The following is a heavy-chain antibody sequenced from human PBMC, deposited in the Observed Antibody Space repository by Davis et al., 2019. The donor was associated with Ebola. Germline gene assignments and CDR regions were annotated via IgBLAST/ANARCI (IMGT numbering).Heavy chain of an antibody. V-gene: IGHV3-7*01. CDR1: GFSFYSYW. J-gene: IGHJ4*02. CDR2: INHDGSEK. CDR3: ARERLSGFWSGYPDY. D-gene: IGHD3-3*01. Sequence: GGSLRLSCAASGFSFYSYWMTWVRQAPGKGLEWVANINHDGSEKHYLDSVKGRFTISRDNAKNSVDLQMHSLRAEDTAVYYCARERLSGFWSGYPDYWGQGTLVTVSS.